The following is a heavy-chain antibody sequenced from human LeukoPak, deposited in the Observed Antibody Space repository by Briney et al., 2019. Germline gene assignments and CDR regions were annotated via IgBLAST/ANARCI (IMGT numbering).Heavy chain of an antibody. V-gene: IGHV1-8*01. CDR3: ARGSDDYDLRDNWFDP. D-gene: IGHD4-17*01. CDR2: MNPNSGNT. Sequence: MNPNSGNTGYAQKFQGRVTMTRNTSISTAYMELSSLRSEDTAVYYCARGSDDYDLRDNWFDPWGQGTLVTVSS. J-gene: IGHJ5*02.